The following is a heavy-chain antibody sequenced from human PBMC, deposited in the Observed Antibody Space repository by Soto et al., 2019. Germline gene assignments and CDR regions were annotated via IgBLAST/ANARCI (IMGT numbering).Heavy chain of an antibody. CDR1: GGSISSYY. CDR3: SGHLRFWEWIPNSYYYYMDV. D-gene: IGHD3-3*01. CDR2: IYYSGST. V-gene: IGHV4-59*08. Sequence: SETLSLTFTVSGGSISSYYWSWIRQPPGKGLEWIGYIYYSGSTYYTPSLKRRATTSVDSSKNQCFLRLSSVTAADTAVYYCSGHLRFWEWIPNSYYYYMDVWGKGTMVTVSS. J-gene: IGHJ6*03.